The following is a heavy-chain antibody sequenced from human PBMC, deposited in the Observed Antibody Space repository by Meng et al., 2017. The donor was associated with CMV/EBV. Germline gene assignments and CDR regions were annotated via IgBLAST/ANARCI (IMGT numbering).Heavy chain of an antibody. J-gene: IGHJ4*02. CDR3: ASRHSSSSGNFDY. CDR2: IIPIFGTA. D-gene: IGHD6-6*01. Sequence: SVKVSCKASGGTFSSYAISWLRQAPGQGLEWMGGIIPIFGTANYAQKFQGRVTITTDESTSTAYMELSSLRSEDTAVYYCASRHSSSSGNFDYWGQGTLVTVSS. CDR1: GGTFSSYA. V-gene: IGHV1-69*05.